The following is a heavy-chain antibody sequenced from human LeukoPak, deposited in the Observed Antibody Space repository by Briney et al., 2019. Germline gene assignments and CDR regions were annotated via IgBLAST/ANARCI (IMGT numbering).Heavy chain of an antibody. CDR3: ARGLAVPAGMGYNWFDP. V-gene: IGHV1-46*01. CDR2: INPSGGST. CDR1: GYTFTSYC. Sequence: EASVKVSCKASGYTFTSYCMHWVRQAPGQGLEWMGIINPSGGSTSYAQKFQGRVTMTRDMSTSTVYMELSSLRSEDTAVYYCARGLAVPAGMGYNWFDPWGQGTLVTVSS. D-gene: IGHD2-2*01. J-gene: IGHJ5*02.